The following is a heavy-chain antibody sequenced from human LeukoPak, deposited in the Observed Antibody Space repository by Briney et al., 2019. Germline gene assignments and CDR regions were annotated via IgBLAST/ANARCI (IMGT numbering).Heavy chain of an antibody. CDR2: IYYSGST. CDR3: ARGCSGGSCYQAFDY. V-gene: IGHV4-59*01. CDR1: GGSISSYY. D-gene: IGHD2-15*01. Sequence: SETLSLTCTVSGGSISSYYWSWIRQFPGKGLEWIGYIYYSGSTNYNPSLKSRVTISVDTSKNQFSLKLSSVTAADTAVYYCARGCSGGSCYQAFDYWGQGTLVTVSS. J-gene: IGHJ4*02.